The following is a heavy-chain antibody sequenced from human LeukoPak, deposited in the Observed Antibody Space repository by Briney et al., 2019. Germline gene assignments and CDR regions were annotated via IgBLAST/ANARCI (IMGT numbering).Heavy chain of an antibody. CDR2: IISIFGTA. D-gene: IGHD3-22*01. CDR1: GGTFSSYA. CDR3: ARKVPNDSSGYYYRGQFDP. J-gene: IGHJ5*02. V-gene: IGHV1-69*06. Sequence: ASVKVSCKASGGTFSSYAISWVRQAPGQGLEWMGVIISIFGTANYAQKFQGRVTITADKSTSTAYMELSSLRSEDTAVYYCARKVPNDSSGYYYRGQFDPWGQGTLVTVSS.